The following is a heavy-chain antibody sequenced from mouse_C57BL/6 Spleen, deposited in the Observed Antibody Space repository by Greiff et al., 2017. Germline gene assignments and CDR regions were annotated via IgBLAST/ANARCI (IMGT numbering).Heavy chain of an antibody. CDR1: GYAFSSSW. J-gene: IGHJ4*01. CDR2: IYPGDGDT. Sequence: QVQLQQSGPELVKPGASVKISCKASGYAFSSSWMNWVKQRPGKGLEWIGRIYPGDGDTNYNGKFKGKATLTADKSASTTYMQLSRLTSEDSAVYFCASSAQAHYAMDYWGQGTSVTVSS. V-gene: IGHV1-82*01. CDR3: ASSAQAHYAMDY. D-gene: IGHD3-2*02.